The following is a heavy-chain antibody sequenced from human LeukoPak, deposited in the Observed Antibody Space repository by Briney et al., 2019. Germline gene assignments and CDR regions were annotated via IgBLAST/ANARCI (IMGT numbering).Heavy chain of an antibody. CDR3: ARDDGDV. CDR2: INEDGSGK. CDR1: GFTFSNYW. J-gene: IGHJ6*04. V-gene: IGHV3-7*01. Sequence: GGSLRLSCVSSGFTFSNYWMKWVRQAPGKGLEWVASINEDGSGKFSVGSVKDRITISRDNTRNSLDLQVNSLTVEDTAIYYCARDDGDVWGTGTTVTVSS.